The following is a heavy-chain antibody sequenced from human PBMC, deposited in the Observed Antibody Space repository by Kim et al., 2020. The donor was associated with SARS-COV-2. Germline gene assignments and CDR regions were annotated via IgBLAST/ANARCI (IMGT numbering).Heavy chain of an antibody. V-gene: IGHV3-23*01. J-gene: IGHJ4*02. Sequence: GGSLRLSCPVSGFTSSSYAMNWVRQTPGKGLEWVSAIGSGGGGATTYYTDSVKGRFTISRDSSKNTLYLQMNSLRAEDTAVYYCTKQYKNGFFEYWGQGT. D-gene: IGHD2-8*01. CDR2: IGSGGGGATT. CDR3: TKQYKNGFFEY. CDR1: GFTSSSYA.